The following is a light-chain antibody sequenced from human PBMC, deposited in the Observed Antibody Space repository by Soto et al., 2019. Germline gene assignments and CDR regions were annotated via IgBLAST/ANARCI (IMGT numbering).Light chain of an antibody. CDR2: ATS. V-gene: IGKV1-9*01. J-gene: IGKJ4*01. CDR3: QQLNDYPVT. Sequence: DIQLTQSPSFLSASVGDRVTITCRASQGLNSYFAWYQQKPGKAPKLLLYATSTLQSVFPSRFSGSGSGAEFTLTMRRLQPEDIATYYCQQLNDYPVTFGGGTKVEIK. CDR1: QGLNSY.